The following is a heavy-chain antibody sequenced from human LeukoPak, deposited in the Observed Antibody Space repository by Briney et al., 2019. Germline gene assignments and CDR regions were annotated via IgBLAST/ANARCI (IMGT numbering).Heavy chain of an antibody. J-gene: IGHJ4*02. CDR3: ARVGDGYNYDFDY. CDR2: ISSSGSTI. V-gene: IGHV3-48*03. CDR1: GFTFSSYE. Sequence: GGSLRLSCAASGFTFSSYEMNWVRQAPERGLEWVSYISSSGSTIYYADSVKGRFTISRDNAKNSLYLQMNSLGAEDTAVYYCARVGDGYNYDFDYWGQGTLVTVSS. D-gene: IGHD5-24*01.